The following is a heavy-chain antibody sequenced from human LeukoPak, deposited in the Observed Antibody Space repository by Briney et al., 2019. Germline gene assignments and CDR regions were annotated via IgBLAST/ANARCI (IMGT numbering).Heavy chain of an antibody. D-gene: IGHD3-10*02. V-gene: IGHV3-48*03. J-gene: IGHJ6*04. CDR1: RFTFSSYE. Sequence: GGSLRLSCAASRFTFSSYEMNWVRQAPGKGLEWVSYISSSGSTIYYADSVKGRFTISRDNAKNSLYLQMNRLRTEDTAVYYCAGLGITMIGGVWGKGTTVTISS. CDR2: ISSSGSTI. CDR3: AGLGITMIGGV.